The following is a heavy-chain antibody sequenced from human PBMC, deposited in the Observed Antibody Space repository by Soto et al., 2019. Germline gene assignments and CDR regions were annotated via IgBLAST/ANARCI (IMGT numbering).Heavy chain of an antibody. J-gene: IGHJ3*02. V-gene: IGHV3-30*04. D-gene: IGHD4-17*01. CDR1: GFTFRSYA. Sequence: GGSLRLSCAASGFTFRSYAMHWVRQAPGKGLEWVAVISYDGSNKYYADSVKGRFTISRDNSKNTLYLQMNSLRAEDTAVYYCARERNDYGDYDAFDIWGQGTMVTVSS. CDR3: ARERNDYGDYDAFDI. CDR2: ISYDGSNK.